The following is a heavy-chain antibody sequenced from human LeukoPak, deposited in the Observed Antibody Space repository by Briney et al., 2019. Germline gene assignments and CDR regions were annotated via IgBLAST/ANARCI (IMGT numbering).Heavy chain of an antibody. D-gene: IGHD4-23*01. V-gene: IGHV4-30-2*01. J-gene: IGHJ4*02. Sequence: SETPSLTCAVSGGSITSGGYSWSWIRQPPGKGLEWIGYMYHSGSTYYNPSLRSRVTISADRTNNQFSLNVTSVTAADTAVYYCARDRGNSGNFDYWGQGTLVTVSS. CDR3: ARDRGNSGNFDY. CDR2: MYHSGST. CDR1: GGSITSGGYS.